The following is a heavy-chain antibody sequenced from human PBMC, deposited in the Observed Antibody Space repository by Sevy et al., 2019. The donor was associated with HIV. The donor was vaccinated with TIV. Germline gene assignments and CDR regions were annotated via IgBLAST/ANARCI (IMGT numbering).Heavy chain of an antibody. Sequence: ASVKVSCKASGGTFSSYAISWVRQAPGQGLEWMGGIIPIFGTANYAQKFQGRVTITADESTSTAYMGLGSLRSEDTAVYYCASHPTELLFVAENYGMDVWGQGTTVTVSS. CDR3: ASHPTELLFVAENYGMDV. D-gene: IGHD3-10*01. V-gene: IGHV1-69*13. CDR2: IIPIFGTA. J-gene: IGHJ6*02. CDR1: GGTFSSYA.